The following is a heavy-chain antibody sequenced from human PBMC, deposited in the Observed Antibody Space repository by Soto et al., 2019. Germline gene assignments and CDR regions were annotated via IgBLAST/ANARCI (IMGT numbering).Heavy chain of an antibody. CDR3: ARVVDYYDPYCYYGMDV. V-gene: IGHV3-21*01. D-gene: IGHD3-22*01. CDR2: ISSSSSYI. CDR1: GFTFSTYS. Sequence: EVQLVESGGGLVKPGGSLRLSCAASGFTFSTYSMNWVRQAPGNGLEWVSSISSSSSYIYYADSVKGRFTISRDNATNSLYLQINSMRAEDTAVYYCARVVDYYDPYCYYGMDVWGQGTTVTVSS. J-gene: IGHJ6*02.